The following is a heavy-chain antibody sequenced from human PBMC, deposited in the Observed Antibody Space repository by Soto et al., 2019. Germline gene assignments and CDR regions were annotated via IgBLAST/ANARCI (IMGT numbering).Heavy chain of an antibody. V-gene: IGHV1-69*13. CDR2: IIPIFGTA. CDR3: ARGDSSGWRIDH. D-gene: IGHD6-19*01. CDR1: GGTLSSYA. Sequence: GASVKVSCKASGGTLSSYAISWVRQAPGQGLEWMGGIIPIFGTANYAQKFQGRVTITADESTSTAYMELSSLRTEDTAVYYCARGDSSGWRIDHLGQGTLVTVSS. J-gene: IGHJ4*02.